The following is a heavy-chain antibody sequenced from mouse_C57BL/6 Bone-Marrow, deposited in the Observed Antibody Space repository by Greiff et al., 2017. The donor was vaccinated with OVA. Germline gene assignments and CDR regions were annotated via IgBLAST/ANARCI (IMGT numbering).Heavy chain of an antibody. CDR1: GFTFSDYY. CDR3: SREGYAGDAMDY. V-gene: IGHV5-16*01. D-gene: IGHD2-10*02. CDR2: INYDGSST. Sequence: EVQLVESEGGLVQPGSSMKLSCTASGFTFSDYYMAWVRQVPEKGLEWVANINYDGSSTSYLDSLKSRFIISRDNAKNILYLQMSSLKSEDTATYYCSREGYAGDAMDYWGQGTSVTVSS. J-gene: IGHJ4*01.